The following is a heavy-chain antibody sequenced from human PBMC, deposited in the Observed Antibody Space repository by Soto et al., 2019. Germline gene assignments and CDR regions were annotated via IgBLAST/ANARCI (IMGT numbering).Heavy chain of an antibody. CDR1: GFPFSHYW. D-gene: IGHD3-16*01. V-gene: IGHV3-74*01. CDR3: KSDAFGHRDT. J-gene: IGHJ5*02. Sequence: MQMVESGGGSVQPGGSLRLSCAASGFPFSHYWMHWVRQTPGKGLVWVSRINPAGTITNYADSVEARFTISRDNADSALFLQKNSPSDEDKAISYCKSDAFGHRDTWGQGTLVTVSP. CDR2: INPAGTIT.